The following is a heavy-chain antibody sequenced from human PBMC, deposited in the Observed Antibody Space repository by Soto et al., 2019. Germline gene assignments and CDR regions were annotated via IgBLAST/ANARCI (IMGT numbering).Heavy chain of an antibody. V-gene: IGHV4-39*01. D-gene: IGHD3-22*01. Sequence: PSETLSLTCTVSGGSISSSSDYWGWIRQPPGKGLEWIGSIYSSGTTYYNPSLKGRVTISLDTSKNQFSLDLYSVTAADTAVYYCARLLTVVSYFFEYWGQGSLVIVSS. CDR2: IYSSGTT. CDR1: GGSISSSSDY. CDR3: ARLLTVVSYFFEY. J-gene: IGHJ4*02.